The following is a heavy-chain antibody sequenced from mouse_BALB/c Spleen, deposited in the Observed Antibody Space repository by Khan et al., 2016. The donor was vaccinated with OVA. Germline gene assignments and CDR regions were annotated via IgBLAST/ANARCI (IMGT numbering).Heavy chain of an antibody. CDR3: TRDRIDY. V-gene: IGHV1-7*01. Sequence: HLKESGAELAKPGASVKMSCKASGYTFTTYWMHWVKQRPGQGLEWIGYINPTSGYTDYNEKFKDRATLSADKSSSTAYMQLSSLTSEDSAVYYCTRDRIDYWGQGTTLTVSS. CDR1: GYTFTTYW. J-gene: IGHJ2*01. CDR2: INPTSGYT.